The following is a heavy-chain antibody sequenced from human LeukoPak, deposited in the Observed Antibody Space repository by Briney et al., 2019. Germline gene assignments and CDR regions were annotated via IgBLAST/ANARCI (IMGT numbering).Heavy chain of an antibody. D-gene: IGHD5-12*01. Sequence: GGSLRLSCAGPGFTFARHALTWVRQAPGKGLEWVSTISGGGGSIHYADSVKGRFTISRDNSKDTVFLQMNNLRVEDTAIYYCAREGGSCTSNSCSDYFDYWGQGTLVTVSS. CDR3: AREGGSCTSNSCSDYFDY. CDR1: GFTFARHA. V-gene: IGHV3-23*01. CDR2: ISGGGGSI. J-gene: IGHJ4*02.